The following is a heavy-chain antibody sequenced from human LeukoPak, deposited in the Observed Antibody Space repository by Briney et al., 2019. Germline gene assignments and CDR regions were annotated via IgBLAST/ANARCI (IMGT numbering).Heavy chain of an antibody. CDR3: AYGSGPWGY. J-gene: IGHJ4*02. CDR1: GGSISSYY. CDR2: IYYSGST. D-gene: IGHD3-10*01. Sequence: SETLSLTCTVSGGSISSYYWSWIRQPPGKGLEWIGYIYYSGSTNYNPSLKSRVTISVDTSKNQFSLKLSSVTAADTAVYYCAYGSGPWGYWGQGTLVTVSS. V-gene: IGHV4-59*12.